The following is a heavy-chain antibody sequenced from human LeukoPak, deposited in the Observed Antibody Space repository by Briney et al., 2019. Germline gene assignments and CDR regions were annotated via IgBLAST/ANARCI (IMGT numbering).Heavy chain of an antibody. J-gene: IGHJ4*02. CDR3: AKGEGSSSSSIDW. CDR1: GFTFNTYA. CDR2: ISGSGGST. V-gene: IGHV3-23*01. D-gene: IGHD2-15*01. Sequence: GGSLRLSCAASGFTFNTYAMSWVRQAPGGGLEWVSAISGSGGSTYYADSVKGRFTISRDNSKNTLYLQIHSLRAEDTAVYYCAKGEGSSSSSIDWWGQGTLVTVSS.